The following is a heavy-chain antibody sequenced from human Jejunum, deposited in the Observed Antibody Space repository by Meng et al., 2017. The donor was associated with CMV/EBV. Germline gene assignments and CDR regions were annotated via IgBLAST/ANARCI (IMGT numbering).Heavy chain of an antibody. CDR1: GYIFTNYA. V-gene: IGHV7-4-1*02. CDR2: VHTNXGNP. J-gene: IGHJ5*02. Sequence: QVQLXXSGSEXKKPGASVKXSCKAYGYIFTNYAMNWVRXDPGQGLXGMGWVHTNXGNPTXAQGFTGXXVFXXXTSVSXAYLQINXXXAEXXXVYXXXRXLSAVQKKGFDPWGQGTLVTVSS. D-gene: IGHD5-24*01. CDR3: XRXLSAVQKKGFDP.